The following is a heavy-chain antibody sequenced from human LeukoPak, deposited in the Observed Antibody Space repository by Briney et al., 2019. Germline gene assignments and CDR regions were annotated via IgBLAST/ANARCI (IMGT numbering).Heavy chain of an antibody. CDR3: AKDREFDILSSAIGADAFEV. CDR1: GFLFSSHA. Sequence: PGGSLTLSCAAYGFLFSSHAMGWDRQAPGNGLEWVSTISGSGVEPYYAESVRGRFTISRDNSKNTLELQRDSLKAADTALYYCAKDREFDILSSAIGADAFEVWGQGELVTVSS. V-gene: IGHV3-23*01. J-gene: IGHJ3*01. D-gene: IGHD3-9*01. CDR2: ISGSGVEP.